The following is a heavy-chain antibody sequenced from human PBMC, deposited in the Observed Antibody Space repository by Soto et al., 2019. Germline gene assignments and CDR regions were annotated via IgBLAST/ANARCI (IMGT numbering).Heavy chain of an antibody. V-gene: IGHV4-59*01. J-gene: IGHJ4*02. CDR1: GGSISSYY. CDR3: ARGGYSYGYFDY. Sequence: SETLSLTCTVSGGSISSYYWSWIRQPPGKGLEWIGYIYYSGSTNYNPSLKSRVTISVDTSKNQFSLKLSSVTAADTAVYYCARGGYSYGYFDYWGQGTLVTVSS. D-gene: IGHD5-18*01. CDR2: IYYSGST.